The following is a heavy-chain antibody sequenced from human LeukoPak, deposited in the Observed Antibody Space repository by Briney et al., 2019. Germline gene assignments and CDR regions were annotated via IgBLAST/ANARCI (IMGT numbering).Heavy chain of an antibody. D-gene: IGHD3-22*01. CDR1: GYSFTSYL. CDR3: ARFEVNHEDSSSFYYFDH. J-gene: IGHJ4*02. CDR2: IYPDDSDT. Sequence: PGESLKISCKGSGYSFTSYLIGWVRQMPGKGLEWMGIIYPDDSDTKYSPSFQGQVAFSADKSVNTAYLQWSSLKASDSAMYYCARFEVNHEDSSSFYYFDHWGQGTLVTVSS. V-gene: IGHV5-51*01.